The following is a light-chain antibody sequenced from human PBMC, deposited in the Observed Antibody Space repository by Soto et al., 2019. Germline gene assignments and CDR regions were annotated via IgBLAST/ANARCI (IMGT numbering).Light chain of an antibody. CDR1: QSVSNNY. Sequence: EIVLTQSPGTLSLSPGERATISCRTSQSVSNNYLAWYQQSPGQAPRLLIYGVSNTATGIPDRFSGGGSGTDFTLTSSRLEPEDFAMYYCQQYESSLFTFGQGTKLEI. CDR2: GVS. J-gene: IGKJ2*01. CDR3: QQYESSLFT. V-gene: IGKV3-20*01.